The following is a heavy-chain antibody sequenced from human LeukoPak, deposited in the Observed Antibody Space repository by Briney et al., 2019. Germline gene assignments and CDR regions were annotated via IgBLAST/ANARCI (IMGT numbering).Heavy chain of an antibody. Sequence: SETLSLTCTVSGGSISSSSYYWGWIRLPPGKGLEWIGSIYYNGSTYYNPSLKSRVTISVDTSKNQFSLKLSSVTAADTAVYYCARKYYYGSGSSDPDYWGQGTLVTVSS. D-gene: IGHD3-10*01. CDR1: GGSISSSSYY. CDR2: IYYNGST. CDR3: ARKYYYGSGSSDPDY. V-gene: IGHV4-39*01. J-gene: IGHJ4*02.